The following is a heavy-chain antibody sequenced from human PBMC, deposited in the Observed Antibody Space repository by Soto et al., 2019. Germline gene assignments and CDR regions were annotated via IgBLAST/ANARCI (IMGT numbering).Heavy chain of an antibody. CDR3: ARGGFSVFEHSDF. D-gene: IGHD3-10*01. V-gene: IGHV3-23*01. Sequence: EVQLLASGGGLVQPGGSLRLSCETSGFTFSTYAMTWVRQAPGKGLEWVASIPDVGGGFYPDSLKGRFTISRDNSRNALYLQMSNLRAEDTAVYYCARGGFSVFEHSDFWGQGTLVTVSS. CDR1: GFTFSTYA. CDR2: IPDVGGG. J-gene: IGHJ4*02.